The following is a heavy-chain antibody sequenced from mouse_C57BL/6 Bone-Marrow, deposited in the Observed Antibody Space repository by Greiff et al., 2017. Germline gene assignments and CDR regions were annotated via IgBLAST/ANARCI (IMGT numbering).Heavy chain of an antibody. Sequence: EVHLVESGAELVKPGASVKLSCTASGFNIKDYYMHWVKQRTEHGLEWIGRIDPEDGETKYAPKFQGKATITADTSSNTAYLQLSSLTSEDTAVYYCARGVTTEAWFAYWGQGTLVTVSA. V-gene: IGHV14-2*01. CDR2: IDPEDGET. CDR1: GFNIKDYY. CDR3: ARGVTTEAWFAY. J-gene: IGHJ3*01. D-gene: IGHD2-2*01.